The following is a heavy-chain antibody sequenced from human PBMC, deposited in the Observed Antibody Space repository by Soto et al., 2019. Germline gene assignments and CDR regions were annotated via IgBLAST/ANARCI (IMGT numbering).Heavy chain of an antibody. CDR1: GFTFSEFA. D-gene: IGHD1-26*01. V-gene: IGHV3-23*01. CDR3: VKKIAGTTTSGAYRYFDL. J-gene: IGHJ2*01. Sequence: EVQLLESGGGLVQPGGSLTLSCAASGFTFSEFAMNWVRQAPGKGLEWVSGISGGGAATFYADSVKGRFTISRVQSKNTVYLQMNGLIADDTAVYYCVKKIAGTTTSGAYRYFDLWRRGTLVTVSS. CDR2: ISGGGAAT.